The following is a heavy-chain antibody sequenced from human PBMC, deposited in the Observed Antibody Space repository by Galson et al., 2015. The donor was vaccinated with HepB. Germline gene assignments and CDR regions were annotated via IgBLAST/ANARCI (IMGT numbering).Heavy chain of an antibody. D-gene: IGHD3-9*01. J-gene: IGHJ4*02. CDR1: GGTFSSYA. V-gene: IGHV1-69*04. Sequence: SVTVSCKASGGTFSSYAISWVRQAPGQGLEWMGRIIPILGIANYAQKFQGRVTITADKSTSTAYMELSSLRSEDTAVYYCARDRPFTSDILTGYYSDYWGQGTLDTVSS. CDR2: IIPILGIA. CDR3: ARDRPFTSDILTGYYSDY.